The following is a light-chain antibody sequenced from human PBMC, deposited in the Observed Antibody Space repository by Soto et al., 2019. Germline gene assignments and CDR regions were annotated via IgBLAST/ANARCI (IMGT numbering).Light chain of an antibody. CDR3: SSYTTTNSLL. Sequence: QSVLTQPASVSGSPGQSITISCTGTSSDVGSYNLVSWYQQHPGKAPKLMIYEGSKRPSGVSNRFSGSKSGNTASLTISGLQAEDEADYYCSSYTTTNSLLFGGGTKLTVL. J-gene: IGLJ2*01. CDR2: EGS. CDR1: SSDVGSYNL. V-gene: IGLV2-14*02.